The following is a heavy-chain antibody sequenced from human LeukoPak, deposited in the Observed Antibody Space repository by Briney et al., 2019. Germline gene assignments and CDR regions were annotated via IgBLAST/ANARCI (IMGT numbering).Heavy chain of an antibody. V-gene: IGHV1-2*02. D-gene: IGHD1-26*01. CDR1: GYTFTGYY. CDR2: INPNSGGT. CDR3: ARADSGSYSPHDY. J-gene: IGHJ4*02. Sequence: ASVKVSCKASGYTFTGYYMHWVRQAPGQGLEWMGWINPNSGGTNYAQKFQGRVTMTRDTSISTAYMELSRLRSDDTAVYYCARADSGSYSPHDYWGQGTLVTVSS.